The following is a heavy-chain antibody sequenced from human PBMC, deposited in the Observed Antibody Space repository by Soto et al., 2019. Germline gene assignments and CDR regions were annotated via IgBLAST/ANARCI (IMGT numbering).Heavy chain of an antibody. CDR1: GYSFTNYY. CDR2: INPSGGST. J-gene: IGHJ5*02. CDR3: VRVGSGSFYSWFDP. V-gene: IGHV1-46*01. D-gene: IGHD1-26*01. Sequence: GASVKVSCKASGYSFTNYYMHWVRQAPGQGLEWMGTINPSGGSTSYAQKFQGRVTMTRDTSTSTVYMEVNSLSSEDTAVYYCVRVGSGSFYSWFDPWGQGTVVTVSS.